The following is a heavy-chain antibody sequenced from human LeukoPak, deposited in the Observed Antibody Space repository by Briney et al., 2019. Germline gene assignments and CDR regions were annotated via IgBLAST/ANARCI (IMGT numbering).Heavy chain of an antibody. J-gene: IGHJ4*02. D-gene: IGHD4-17*01. V-gene: IGHV4-34*01. CDR2: INHSGST. CDR1: GGSFSGYY. Sequence: SETLSLTCAVYGGSFSGYYWSWIRQPPGKGLEWIGEINHSGSTNYNPSLKSRVTISVDTSKNQFSLKLSSVTAADTAVYYCARWGLYGPLGYWGQGTLVTVSS. CDR3: ARWGLYGPLGY.